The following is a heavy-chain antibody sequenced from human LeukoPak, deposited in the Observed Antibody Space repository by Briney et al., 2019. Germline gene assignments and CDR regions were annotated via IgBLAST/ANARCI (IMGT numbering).Heavy chain of an antibody. Sequence: GGSLRLSCAASGFNVSSNYMSWVRQAPGKGLEWVSVIYSGGSTYYADSVKGRFIISRDNSKNMLYLQMNSLRAEDTAVYYCARGGYSYGLTYWGQGALVTVSS. V-gene: IGHV3-53*01. CDR3: ARGGYSYGLTY. CDR2: IYSGGST. D-gene: IGHD5-18*01. CDR1: GFNVSSNY. J-gene: IGHJ4*02.